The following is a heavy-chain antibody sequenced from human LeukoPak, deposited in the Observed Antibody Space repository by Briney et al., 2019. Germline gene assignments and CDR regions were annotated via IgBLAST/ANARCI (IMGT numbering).Heavy chain of an antibody. CDR2: IYSGGST. D-gene: IGHD1-26*01. J-gene: IGHJ4*02. CDR1: EFSVGSNY. V-gene: IGHV3-66*01. CDR3: ARDYSGSYLDY. Sequence: GGSLRLSCAASEFSVGSNYMTWVRQAPGKGLEWVSLIYSGGSTYYADSVKGRFTISRDNSKNTLYLQMNSLRAEDTAVYYCARDYSGSYLDYWGQGTLVTVSS.